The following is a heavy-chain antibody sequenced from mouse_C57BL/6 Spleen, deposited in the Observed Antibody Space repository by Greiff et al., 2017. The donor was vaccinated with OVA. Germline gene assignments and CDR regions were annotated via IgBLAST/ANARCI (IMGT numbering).Heavy chain of an antibody. V-gene: IGHV5-17*01. D-gene: IGHD1-1*01. CDR1: GFTFSDYG. J-gene: IGHJ2*01. CDR3: ARNYYGSSYKGYFDY. Sequence: EVHLVESGGGLVKPGGSLKLSCAASGFTFSDYGMHWVRQAPEKGLEWVAYISSGSSTIYYADTVKGRFTISRDNAKNSLFLQMTSLRSEDTAMYYCARNYYGSSYKGYFDYWGQGTTHTVSS. CDR2: ISSGSSTI.